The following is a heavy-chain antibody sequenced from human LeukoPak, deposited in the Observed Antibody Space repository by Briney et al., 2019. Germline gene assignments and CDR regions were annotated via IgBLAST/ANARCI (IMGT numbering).Heavy chain of an antibody. D-gene: IGHD3-10*01. V-gene: IGHV1-18*01. J-gene: IGHJ6*02. Sequence: ASVKVSCKASGYTFTSYGISWVRQAPGQGLEWMGWISANNGNTIYAQSLQDRVTMTTDTSTTTAYMELRSLTSDDTAVYYCARPMVRGVIITLSYYYGMDVWGQGTTVTVSS. CDR1: GYTFTSYG. CDR3: ARPMVRGVIITLSYYYGMDV. CDR2: ISANNGNT.